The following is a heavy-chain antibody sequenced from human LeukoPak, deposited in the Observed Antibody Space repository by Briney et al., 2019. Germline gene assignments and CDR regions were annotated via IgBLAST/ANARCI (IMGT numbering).Heavy chain of an antibody. J-gene: IGHJ4*02. Sequence: ASVKVSCKVSGYTFTDYYMHWVQQAPGKGLEWMGLVDPEDGETIYAGKFQGRVTITADTSTDTAYMELSSLRSEDTAVYYCATARGAMIVVGPPDYWGQGTLVTVSS. V-gene: IGHV1-69-2*01. D-gene: IGHD3-22*01. CDR1: GYTFTDYY. CDR3: ATARGAMIVVGPPDY. CDR2: VDPEDGET.